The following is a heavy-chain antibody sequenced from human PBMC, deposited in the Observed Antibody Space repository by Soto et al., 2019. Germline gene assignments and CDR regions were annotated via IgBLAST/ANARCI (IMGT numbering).Heavy chain of an antibody. V-gene: IGHV1-69*01. Sequence: QVPLVQSGAEVKKPGSSVTVSCKASGGTFSSYAIHWVRQSPGQGLEWMGAIIPMYGPAKYTQRFQGRVTITADESTTTVYMELTSLTSQDTAVDYCARVTSMVRGVIDNWFDPWGHGTLVTGAS. CDR2: IIPMYGPA. CDR1: GGTFSSYA. J-gene: IGHJ5*02. CDR3: ARVTSMVRGVIDNWFDP. D-gene: IGHD3-10*01.